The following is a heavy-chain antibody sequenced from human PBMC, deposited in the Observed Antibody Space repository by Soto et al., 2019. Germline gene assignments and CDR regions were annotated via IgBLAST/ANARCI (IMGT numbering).Heavy chain of an antibody. CDR2: ILHTGGT. J-gene: IGHJ4*02. D-gene: IGHD3-10*01. CDR3: ARLQFGEGFDY. Sequence: SETLSLTCAVSGGSISGGGSSWSWIRQPPGKGLEWIRYILHTGGTQYNPSLKSRVSRSVDKSKNQFSLHLTSVTAADTAVYYCARLQFGEGFDYWGQGALVTVSS. CDR1: GGSISGGGSS. V-gene: IGHV4-30-2*01.